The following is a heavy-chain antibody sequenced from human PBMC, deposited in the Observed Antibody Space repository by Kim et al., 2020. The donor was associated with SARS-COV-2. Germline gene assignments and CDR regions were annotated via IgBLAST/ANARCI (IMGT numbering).Heavy chain of an antibody. CDR1: GFSLSTSGVG. CDR2: IYWDDDK. V-gene: IGHV2-5*02. J-gene: IGHJ3*02. Sequence: SGPTLVNPTPTLTLTCTFSGFSLSTSGVGVGWIRQPPGKALEWLALIYWDDDKRYSPSLKSRLTITKDTSKNQVVLTMTNMYPVDTATYYCAHRQSQQLGRIGAFDIWGQGTMVTVSS. CDR3: AHRQSQQLGRIGAFDI. D-gene: IGHD6-6*01.